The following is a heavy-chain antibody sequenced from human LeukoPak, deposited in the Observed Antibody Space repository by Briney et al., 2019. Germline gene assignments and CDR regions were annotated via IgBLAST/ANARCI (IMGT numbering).Heavy chain of an antibody. CDR2: IYSGGNT. CDR3: AKSGLLWFGELFNWFDP. Sequence: PGGSLRLSCTVSGFTVSSNSWSWVRQAPGKGLEWVSFIYSGGNTHYSDSVKGRFTISRDNSKNTLYLQMNSLRAEDTAVYYCAKSGLLWFGELFNWFDPWGQGTLVTVSS. D-gene: IGHD3-10*01. CDR1: GFTVSSNS. V-gene: IGHV3-53*05. J-gene: IGHJ5*02.